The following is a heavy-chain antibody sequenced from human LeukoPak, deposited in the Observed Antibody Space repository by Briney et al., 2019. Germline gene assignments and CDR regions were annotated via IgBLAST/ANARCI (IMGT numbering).Heavy chain of an antibody. Sequence: PSETLSLTCSVSGVSLSGYHWTWIRQPAGKGLEWIGRIYTNGNTNFNSSLRGRITMSVDTSKNQFSLNLNSVTAADTAVYYCARDVIIRSGGIATTSYFDYWGQGALVTVSA. CDR3: ARDVIIRSGGIATTSYFDY. CDR2: IYTNGNT. J-gene: IGHJ4*02. V-gene: IGHV4-4*07. CDR1: GVSLSGYH. D-gene: IGHD3-16*01.